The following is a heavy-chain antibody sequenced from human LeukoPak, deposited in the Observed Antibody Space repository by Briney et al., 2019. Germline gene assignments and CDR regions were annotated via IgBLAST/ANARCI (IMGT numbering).Heavy chain of an antibody. CDR2: ISDSGGMT. CDR1: GTTLSNYG. V-gene: IGHV3-23*01. J-gene: IGHJ4*02. D-gene: IGHD3-22*01. Sequence: WGSLRLSCAVSGTTLSNYGMSWVRQAPGKGLEWVAGISDSGGMTNYADSVKGRFTISRDNPKNTLYLQMNSLRVEDTAVYFCAKRGVVIRVILVGFHKEANYFDSWGQGALVTVSS. CDR3: AKRGVVIRVILVGFHKEANYFDS.